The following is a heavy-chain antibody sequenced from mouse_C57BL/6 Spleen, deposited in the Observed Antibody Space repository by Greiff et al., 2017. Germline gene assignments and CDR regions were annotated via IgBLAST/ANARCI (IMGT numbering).Heavy chain of an antibody. J-gene: IGHJ4*01. CDR1: GFSLTSYG. CDR3: ARIDDYDVGYAMDY. CDR2: IWSGGST. V-gene: IGHV2-2*01. Sequence: VKLVESGPGLVQPSQSLSITCTVSGFSLTSYGVHWVRQSPGKGLEWLGVIWSGGSTDYNAAFISRLSISKDNSKSQVFFKMNSLQADDTAIYYCARIDDYDVGYAMDYWGQGTSVTVSS. D-gene: IGHD2-4*01.